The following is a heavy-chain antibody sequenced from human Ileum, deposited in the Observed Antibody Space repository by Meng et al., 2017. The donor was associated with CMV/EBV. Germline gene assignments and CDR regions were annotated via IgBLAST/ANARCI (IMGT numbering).Heavy chain of an antibody. CDR3: ARASPQRRFLSY. V-gene: IGHV4-34*01. Sequence: VQLQHWGEGQLKPSETLSRVGCVHNSAFSDYYLTWIRQSPGKGLEWIGEINNRGSTNYNPSLKSRVTISIDTSRNQFSLKLTSMTAADTAVYYCARASPQRRFLSYWGQGTLVTVSS. J-gene: IGHJ4*02. CDR2: INNRGST. D-gene: IGHD3-3*01. CDR1: NSAFSDYY.